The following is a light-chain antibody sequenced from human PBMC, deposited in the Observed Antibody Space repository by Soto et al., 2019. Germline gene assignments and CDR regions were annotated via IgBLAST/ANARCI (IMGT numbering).Light chain of an antibody. V-gene: IGLV7-46*01. CDR1: TGAVTSGHY. J-gene: IGLJ2*01. CDR3: WVSYSGVAV. CDR2: DTT. Sequence: QAVVTQEPSLTVSPGGTVTLTCGSSTGAVTSGHYPYWFQQKPGQAPRTLIYDTTIKHSWTPARFSGSILGGKAALTLSGAQPEDEADYYCWVSYSGVAVFGGGTQLTVL.